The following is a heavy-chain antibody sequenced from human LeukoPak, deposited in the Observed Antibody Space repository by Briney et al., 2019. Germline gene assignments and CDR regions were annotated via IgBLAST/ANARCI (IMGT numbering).Heavy chain of an antibody. CDR2: ISGSGGST. J-gene: IGHJ3*02. D-gene: IGHD6-13*01. V-gene: IGHV3-23*01. CDR1: GFTFSSYA. Sequence: PGGSLRLSCAASGFTFSSYAMSWVRQAPGKGLEWVSAISGSGGSTYYADSVKGRFTISRDNSKNTLYLHMNSLRPEDTAVYYCAREAAAAGNAFDIWGQGTMVTVSS. CDR3: AREAAAAGNAFDI.